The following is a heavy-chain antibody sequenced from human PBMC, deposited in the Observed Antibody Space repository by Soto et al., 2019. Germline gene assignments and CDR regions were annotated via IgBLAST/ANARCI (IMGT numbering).Heavy chain of an antibody. Sequence: GASVKVSCKASGYTFTSYYMHWVRQAPGQGLEWMGIINPSGGSTSYAQKFQGRVTITRDTSASTAYMELSSLRSEDTAVYYCARSIVVVTSFDYWGQGTLVTVSS. J-gene: IGHJ4*02. CDR1: GYTFTSYY. CDR3: ARSIVVVTSFDY. D-gene: IGHD3-22*01. CDR2: INPSGGST. V-gene: IGHV1-46*01.